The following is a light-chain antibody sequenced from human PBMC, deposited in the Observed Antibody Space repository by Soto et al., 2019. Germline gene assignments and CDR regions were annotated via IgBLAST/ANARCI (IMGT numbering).Light chain of an antibody. CDR2: LVS. CDR1: TSDIGDYNY. J-gene: IGLJ2*01. CDR3: SSSTDTSIL. Sequence: QSALTQPASVSGSPGQSITISCTGTTSDIGDYNYVSWYQHLPDKVPKLIISLVSNRPSGVSNRFSGSKSGNTASLTISGLQAEDEGDYYCSSSTDTSILFGGGTKVTVL. V-gene: IGLV2-14*01.